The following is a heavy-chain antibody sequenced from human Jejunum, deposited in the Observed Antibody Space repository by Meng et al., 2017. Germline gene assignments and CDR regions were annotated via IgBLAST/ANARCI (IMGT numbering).Heavy chain of an antibody. V-gene: IGHV4-4*01. J-gene: IGHJ5*02. CDR2: IDNRGSA. CDR3: ATHFGFSFDP. Sequence: GSLRPSCAASVYPISGTKWWSWVRRPPGKGLDWIEQIDNRGSASYNPSLKSRVTMSVDKSKNQMSLELTSVTAADTAVYFCATHFGFSFDPWGQGTLVTVSS. CDR1: VYPISGTKW. D-gene: IGHD3-10*01.